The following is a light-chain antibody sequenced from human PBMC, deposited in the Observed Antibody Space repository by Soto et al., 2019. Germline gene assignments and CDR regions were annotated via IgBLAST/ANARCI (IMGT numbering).Light chain of an antibody. Sequence: EIVLTQSPATLSLSPGERATLSCRASQSVSRYLAWYQQRPGQAPRLLIYDTSNRFTGIPARFSGSGSGTDFTLTISSLEPEDFAVYYCQQRSSWPPTFGQGTKVEIK. J-gene: IGKJ1*01. V-gene: IGKV3-11*01. CDR1: QSVSRY. CDR2: DTS. CDR3: QQRSSWPPT.